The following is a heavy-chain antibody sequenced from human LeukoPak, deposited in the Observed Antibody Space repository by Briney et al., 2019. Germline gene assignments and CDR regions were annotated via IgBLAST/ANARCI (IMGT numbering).Heavy chain of an antibody. J-gene: IGHJ5*02. V-gene: IGHV4-4*07. D-gene: IGHD2/OR15-2a*01. Sequence: SETLSLTCTVSGGSISSYYWSWIRQPAGKGLEWIGRIYTSGSTNYNPSLKSRVTMSVDTSKNQFSLKLSSVTAADTAVYYCARDGGEKSTEYPAHNWFDPWGQGTLVTVSS. CDR2: IYTSGST. CDR1: GGSISSYY. CDR3: ARDGGEKSTEYPAHNWFDP.